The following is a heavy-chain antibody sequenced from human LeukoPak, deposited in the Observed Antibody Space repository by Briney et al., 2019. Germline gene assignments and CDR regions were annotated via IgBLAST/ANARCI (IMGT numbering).Heavy chain of an antibody. Sequence: KPSETLSLTCTVSGGSISSSNYYWGWFRQPPGKGLESIGSISYSGSAYYNPSLKSRVTVSVDTSKNEFSLQLISVTAADTAVYYCARILGTDEGADYWGQGTLVTVSS. CDR1: GGSISSSNYY. CDR2: ISYSGSA. J-gene: IGHJ4*02. V-gene: IGHV4-39*01. CDR3: ARILGTDEGADY. D-gene: IGHD1-7*01.